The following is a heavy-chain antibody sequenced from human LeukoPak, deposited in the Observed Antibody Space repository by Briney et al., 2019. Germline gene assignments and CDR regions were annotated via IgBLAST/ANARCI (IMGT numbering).Heavy chain of an antibody. CDR1: GFTFDDYA. J-gene: IGHJ4*02. V-gene: IGHV3-43*02. Sequence: GGSLRLSCAASGFTFDDYAMHWVRQAPGKGLEWVSLISGDGGSTYYADSVKGRFTISRDNSKNSLYLQMNSLRTVDTALYYCAKDDLDIAAAFDYWGQGTLVTVSS. CDR2: ISGDGGST. CDR3: AKDDLDIAAAFDY. D-gene: IGHD6-13*01.